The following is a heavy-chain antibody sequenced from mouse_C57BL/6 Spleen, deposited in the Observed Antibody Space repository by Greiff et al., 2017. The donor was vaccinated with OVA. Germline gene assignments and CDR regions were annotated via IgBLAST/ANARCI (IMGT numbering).Heavy chain of an antibody. V-gene: IGHV3-6*01. CDR2: ISYDGSN. J-gene: IGHJ1*03. CDR1: GYSITSGYY. Sequence: EVKLMESGPGLVKPSQSLSLTCSVTGYSITSGYYWNWIRQFPGNKLEWMGYISYDGSNNYNPSLKNRISITRDTSKNQFFLKLNSVTTEDTATYYCARGRSPWYFDVWGTGTTVTVSS. CDR3: ARGRSPWYFDV. D-gene: IGHD6-2*01.